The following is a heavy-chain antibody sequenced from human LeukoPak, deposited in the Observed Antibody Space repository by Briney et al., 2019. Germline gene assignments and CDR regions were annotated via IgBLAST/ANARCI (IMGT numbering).Heavy chain of an antibody. D-gene: IGHD3-22*01. J-gene: IGHJ4*02. CDR2: IYTSGST. CDR3: ARATYYYDSSGYYRYYYFDY. V-gene: IGHV4-4*07. Sequence: SETLSLTCTVSGGSISGHYWSWIRQPPGRGLEWIGRIYTSGSTNYNPSLKSRVTMSVDTSKNQFSLKLSSVTAADTAVYYCARATYYYDSSGYYRYYYFDYWGQGTLVTVSS. CDR1: GGSISGHY.